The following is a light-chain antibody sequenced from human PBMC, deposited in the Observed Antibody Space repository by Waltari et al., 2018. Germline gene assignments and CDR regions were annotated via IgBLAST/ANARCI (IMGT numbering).Light chain of an antibody. CDR3: QSVDSTDSYPV. J-gene: IGLJ2*01. CDR1: ALADDY. Sequence: SHELTQPPSVSLFPGQAASITCPADALADDYAYWYQQKPGHAPVMIIYIDNERHSGLPDRLSGSSSGTTVTLTISAVQAEDDADYFCQSVDSTDSYPVFGGGTKLTVL. V-gene: IGLV3-25*03. CDR2: IDN.